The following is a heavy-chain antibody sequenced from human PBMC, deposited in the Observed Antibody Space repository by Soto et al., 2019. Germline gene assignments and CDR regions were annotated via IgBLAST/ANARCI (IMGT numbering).Heavy chain of an antibody. Sequence: QVQLVQSGAEVKKPGASVKVSCKASGYTFTDYFMHWVRQAPGQGLEWMGWINPNSGGSNYAQRLQGRVTMTRDTSINTAYMELGRLRSYDTAVYYCAVGMRDSGGFHVDYWGQGALVTVSS. J-gene: IGHJ4*02. CDR3: AVGMRDSGGFHVDY. V-gene: IGHV1-2*02. D-gene: IGHD3-22*01. CDR2: INPNSGGS. CDR1: GYTFTDYF.